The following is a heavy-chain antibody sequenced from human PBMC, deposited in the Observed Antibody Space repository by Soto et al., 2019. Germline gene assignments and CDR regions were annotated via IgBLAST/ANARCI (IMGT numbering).Heavy chain of an antibody. CDR2: ISSSSSTI. J-gene: IGHJ6*03. V-gene: IGHV3-48*01. Sequence: GGSLRLSCAASGFTFSSYSMNWVRQAPGKGLEWVSYISSSSSTIYYADSVKGRFTISRDNAKNSLYLQMNSLRAEDTAVYYCARVGDYAFGDYYYYMDVWGKGTTVTVSS. CDR1: GFTFSSYS. D-gene: IGHD4-17*01. CDR3: ARVGDYAFGDYYYYMDV.